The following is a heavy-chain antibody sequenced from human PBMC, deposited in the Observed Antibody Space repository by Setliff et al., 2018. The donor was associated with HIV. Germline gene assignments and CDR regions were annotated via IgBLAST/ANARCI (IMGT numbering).Heavy chain of an antibody. CDR2: IIPVFGPA. J-gene: IGHJ6*03. V-gene: IGHV1-69*13. CDR1: GGTLSTYA. Sequence: ASVKVSCKASGGTLSTYAVSWVRQAPGQGLEWMGGIIPVFGPADYAKKFQGRVTITADESTSTVYMELSSLRSEDTAVYYCATNPEMATINYYYYYMDVWGKGTTVTVSS. CDR3: ATNPEMATINYYYYYMDV. D-gene: IGHD5-12*01.